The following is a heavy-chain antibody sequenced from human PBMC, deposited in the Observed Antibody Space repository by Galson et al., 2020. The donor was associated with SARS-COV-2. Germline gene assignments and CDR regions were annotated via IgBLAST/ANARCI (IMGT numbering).Heavy chain of an antibody. CDR1: GFTFSSYA. D-gene: IGHD3-16*01. CDR2: ISYDGSNK. Sequence: GESLKISCAASGFTFSSYAMHWVRQAPGKGLEWVAVISYDGSNKYYADSVKGRFTISRDNSKNTLYLQMNSLRAEDTAVYYCARDNGGNLGYWGQGTLVTVSS. CDR3: ARDNGGNLGY. V-gene: IGHV3-30-3*01. J-gene: IGHJ4*02.